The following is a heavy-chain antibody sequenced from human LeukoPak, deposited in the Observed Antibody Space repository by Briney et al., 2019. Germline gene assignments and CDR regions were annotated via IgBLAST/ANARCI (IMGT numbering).Heavy chain of an antibody. CDR1: GFTFSSYG. D-gene: IGHD3-10*01. J-gene: IGHJ4*02. V-gene: IGHV3-30*18. CDR2: ISYDGSNK. Sequence: GSLRLSCAASGFTFSSYGMHWVRQAPGKGLEWVAVISYDGSNKYYADFVKGRFTISRDNSKNTLYLQMNSLRAEDTAVYYCAKDEVWFGELNYYFDYWGQGTLVTVSS. CDR3: AKDEVWFGELNYYFDY.